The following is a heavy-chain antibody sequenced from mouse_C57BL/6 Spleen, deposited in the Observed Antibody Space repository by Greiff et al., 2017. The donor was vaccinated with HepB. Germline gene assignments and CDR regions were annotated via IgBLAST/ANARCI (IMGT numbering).Heavy chain of an antibody. CDR2: IYPGSGNT. D-gene: IGHD3-1*01. Sequence: QVQLQQSGAELVRPGASVKLSCKASGYTFTDYYINWVKQRPGQGLEWIARIYPGSGNTYYNEKFKGKATLTAEKSSSTAYMQLSSLTSEDSAVYFCARERANSFAMDYWGQGTSVTVSS. CDR1: GYTFTDYY. V-gene: IGHV1-76*01. J-gene: IGHJ4*01. CDR3: ARERANSFAMDY.